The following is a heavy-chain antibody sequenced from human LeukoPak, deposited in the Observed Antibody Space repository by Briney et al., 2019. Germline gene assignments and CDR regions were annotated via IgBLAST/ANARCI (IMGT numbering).Heavy chain of an antibody. CDR1: GDSMRGHY. Sequence: SETLSLTCTVSGDSMRGHYWSWIRQAPGRGLEWIGFISHSGYTSYSPSLKSRVAISVDTSKRQFSLRLSSVTATDTAMYYCARGRNDHGGMFFDSWAQGNLVTVSP. D-gene: IGHD4-23*01. CDR3: ARGRNDHGGMFFDS. J-gene: IGHJ4*02. CDR2: ISHSGYT. V-gene: IGHV4-59*11.